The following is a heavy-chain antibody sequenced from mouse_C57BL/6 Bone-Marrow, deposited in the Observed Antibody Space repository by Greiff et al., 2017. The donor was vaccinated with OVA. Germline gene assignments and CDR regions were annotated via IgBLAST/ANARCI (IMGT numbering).Heavy chain of an antibody. CDR1: GYSITSGYY. Sequence: EVKLEESGPGLVKPSQSLSLTCSVTGYSITSGYYWNWIRQFPGNKLEWMGYISYDGSNNYNPSLKNRISITRDTSKNQFFLKLNSVTTEDTATYDCAIYYGSSLYYFDYWGQGTTLTVSS. J-gene: IGHJ2*01. V-gene: IGHV3-6*01. CDR2: ISYDGSN. D-gene: IGHD1-1*01. CDR3: AIYYGSSLYYFDY.